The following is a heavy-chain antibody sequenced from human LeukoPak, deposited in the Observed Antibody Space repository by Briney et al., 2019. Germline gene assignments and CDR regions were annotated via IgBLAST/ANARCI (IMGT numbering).Heavy chain of an antibody. CDR2: FYPGDSDT. CDR3: ARLPNAFEI. V-gene: IGHV5-51*01. Sequence: GESLKISRKGSGYRFTSYWIGGVRPMPGKGLEWMGIFYPGDSDTRYSPCLQGQVTISDDKSIRTADLQWSSLKASVSAMYYCARLPNAFEILGQGTMVTVSS. J-gene: IGHJ3*02. CDR1: GYRFTSYW.